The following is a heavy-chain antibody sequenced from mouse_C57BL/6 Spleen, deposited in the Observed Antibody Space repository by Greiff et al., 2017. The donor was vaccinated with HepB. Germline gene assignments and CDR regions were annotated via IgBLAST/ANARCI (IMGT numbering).Heavy chain of an antibody. CDR1: GYTFTSYW. V-gene: IGHV1-55*01. CDR2: IYPGSGST. CDR3: ARPPNYYGSSYWYFDV. J-gene: IGHJ1*03. Sequence: QVQLQQSGAELVKPGASVKMSCKASGYTFTSYWITWVKQRPGQGLEWIGDIYPGSGSTNYNEKFKSKATLTVDTSSSTAYMQLSSLTSEDSAVYYCARPPNYYGSSYWYFDVWGTGTTVTVSS. D-gene: IGHD1-1*01.